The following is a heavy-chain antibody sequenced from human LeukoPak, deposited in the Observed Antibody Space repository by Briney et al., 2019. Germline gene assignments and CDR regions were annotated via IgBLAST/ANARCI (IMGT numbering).Heavy chain of an antibody. V-gene: IGHV4-39*01. D-gene: IGHD4-11*01. CDR1: RGSISSTRDY. CDR3: SIPVCERPLYSCDY. CDR2: IYYSGST. Sequence: PSDTLSLTCTVSRGSISSTRDYWGWIRQPPGKGLEWIATIYYSGSTYYNPSLKRRVTISVDTSKNQFSLKLTSVTAADTAVYHCSIPVCERPLYSCDYWGQGTLVTVSS. J-gene: IGHJ4*02.